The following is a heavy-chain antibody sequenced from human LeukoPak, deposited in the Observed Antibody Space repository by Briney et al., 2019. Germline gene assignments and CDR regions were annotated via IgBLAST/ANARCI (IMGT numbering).Heavy chain of an antibody. D-gene: IGHD3-10*01. J-gene: IGHJ3*02. Sequence: GGSLRLSCAASGFTFSSYWMSWVRQAPGKGLEWVANIKQDGSEEYYVDSVKGRFTISRDNAKNSLYLQMNSLRAEDTAVYYCARDALWFGELSGAFDIWGQGTMVTVSS. V-gene: IGHV3-7*03. CDR2: IKQDGSEE. CDR3: ARDALWFGELSGAFDI. CDR1: GFTFSSYW.